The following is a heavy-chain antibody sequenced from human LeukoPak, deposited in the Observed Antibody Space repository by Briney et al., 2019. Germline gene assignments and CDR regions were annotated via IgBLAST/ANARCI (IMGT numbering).Heavy chain of an antibody. D-gene: IGHD1-26*01. Sequence: ASVKVSCKASGYSFNSQGMNWVRQAPGQGLEWMGWINPNSGGTNYAQKFQGRVTMTRDTSISTVYMELSRLRSDDTAVYYCARDFDRRSYYLWWFDPWGQGTLVTVSS. CDR1: GYSFNSQG. CDR2: INPNSGGT. J-gene: IGHJ5*02. CDR3: ARDFDRRSYYLWWFDP. V-gene: IGHV1-2*02.